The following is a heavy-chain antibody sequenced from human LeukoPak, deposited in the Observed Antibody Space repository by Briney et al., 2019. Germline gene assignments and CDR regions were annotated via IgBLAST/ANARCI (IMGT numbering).Heavy chain of an antibody. CDR3: ARPQYYYDSSGYYH. J-gene: IGHJ5*02. Sequence: QAGGSLRLSCAASGFTFSSYGMHWVRQAPGKGLEWVAVIWYDGSNKYNADSVKGRFTISRDNSKNTLYLQMNSLRAEDTAVYYCARPQYYYDSSGYYHWGQGTLVTVSS. CDR2: IWYDGSNK. CDR1: GFTFSSYG. D-gene: IGHD3-22*01. V-gene: IGHV3-33*01.